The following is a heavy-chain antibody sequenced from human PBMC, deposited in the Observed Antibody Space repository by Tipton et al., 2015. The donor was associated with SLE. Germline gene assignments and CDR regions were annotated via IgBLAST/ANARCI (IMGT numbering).Heavy chain of an antibody. V-gene: IGHV3-33*01. D-gene: IGHD3-16*01. Sequence: SLRLSCAASGFTFRNCGMHWVRQAPGKGLEWVAVIWYDGSNKLYADSVKGRFTISRDNSKNTLSLQMSSLRAEDTAVYYCVRGLRFTMLQGLGYWGQGTLVTVSA. CDR3: VRGLRFTMLQGLGY. CDR2: IWYDGSNK. CDR1: GFTFRNCG. J-gene: IGHJ4*02.